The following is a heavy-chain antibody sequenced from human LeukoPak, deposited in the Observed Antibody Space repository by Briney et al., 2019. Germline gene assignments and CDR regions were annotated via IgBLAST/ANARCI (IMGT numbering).Heavy chain of an antibody. CDR3: ARGGQYYYDSSGYLAY. J-gene: IGHJ4*02. CDR2: INHSGST. Sequence: SETLSLTCAVYGGSFSGYYWSWLRQPPGKGLEWIGEINHSGSTNYNPSLKSRVTISVDTSKSQFSLKLSSVTAADTAVYYCARGGQYYYDSSGYLAYWGQGTLVTVSS. D-gene: IGHD3-22*01. V-gene: IGHV4-34*01. CDR1: GGSFSGYY.